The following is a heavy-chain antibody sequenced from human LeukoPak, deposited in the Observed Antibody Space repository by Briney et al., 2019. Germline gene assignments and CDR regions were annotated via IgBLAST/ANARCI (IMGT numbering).Heavy chain of an antibody. J-gene: IGHJ4*02. CDR3: ARAGGYFDSSGYFHFDY. Sequence: GASVKVSCKASGYTFTTYGITWVRQAPGQGLEWMGCISAYSGNTTYAQKLQGRVTMTTDTSTSSACMELRSLRSDDTAVYYCARAGGYFDSSGYFHFDYWGQGTLVTVSS. CDR2: ISAYSGNT. D-gene: IGHD3-22*01. CDR1: GYTFTTYG. V-gene: IGHV1-18*01.